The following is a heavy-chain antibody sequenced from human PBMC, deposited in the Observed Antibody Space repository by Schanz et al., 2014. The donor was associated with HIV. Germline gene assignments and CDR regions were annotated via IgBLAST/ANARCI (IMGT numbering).Heavy chain of an antibody. CDR2: IDSSSSYK. Sequence: VHLVESGGGLIQPGRSLRLSCAASRFTFSVYAMNWVRQAPGKGLEWVSSIDSSSSYKYYADSVKGRFTISRDNAKNSLYLQMNTLRAEDTAVYYCAREDGWFGDIYYFGLDVWGRGTTVTVSS. CDR3: AREDGWFGDIYYFGLDV. D-gene: IGHD3-10*01. CDR1: RFTFSVYA. J-gene: IGHJ6*02. V-gene: IGHV3-21*01.